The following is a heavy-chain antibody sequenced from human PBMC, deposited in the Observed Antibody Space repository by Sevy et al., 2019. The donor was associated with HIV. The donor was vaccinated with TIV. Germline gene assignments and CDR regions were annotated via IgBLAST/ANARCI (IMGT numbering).Heavy chain of an antibody. CDR1: GFTFSSYS. CDR2: ISGLSNYI. CDR3: ARAGNWPYFDY. D-gene: IGHD1-1*01. V-gene: IGHV3-21*01. J-gene: IGHJ4*02. Sequence: GGSLRLSCAASGFTFSSYSIHWVRQAPGKGLEWVSSISGLSNYIYYSDSMKGRFSISRDNAKNSLYLHMNSLGAEDTAVYYCARAGNWPYFDYWGQGTLVTVSS.